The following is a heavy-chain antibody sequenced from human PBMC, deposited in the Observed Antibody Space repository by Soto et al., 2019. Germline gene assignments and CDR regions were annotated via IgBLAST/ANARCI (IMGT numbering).Heavy chain of an antibody. CDR1: GFTFSDHY. V-gene: IGHV3-11*05. Sequence: QVQLVESGGGLVKPGGSLRLSCVASGFTFSDHYMTWIRQAPGKGLEWISYISTSSSYTNYADSVKSRFTISRDNAMNSLYLQMNSLRAEDTAVYYCARLRLTGYFDYWGQGTLVTVSS. CDR2: ISTSSSYT. J-gene: IGHJ4*02. CDR3: ARLRLTGYFDY.